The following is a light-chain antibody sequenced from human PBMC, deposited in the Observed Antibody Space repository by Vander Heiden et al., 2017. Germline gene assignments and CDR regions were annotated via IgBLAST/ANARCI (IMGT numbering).Light chain of an antibody. CDR3: QSADSSGTSGV. CDR2: KDR. Sequence: SYALTQPPSVSVSPGQTARITCSGDALPKQYAYWYQQKPGQAPVLVIYKDRERPSGIPERFSGSSSGTTVTLTISGVQAEDEADYYCQSADSSGTSGVFGGGTKLTVL. V-gene: IGLV3-25*03. CDR1: ALPKQY. J-gene: IGLJ2*01.